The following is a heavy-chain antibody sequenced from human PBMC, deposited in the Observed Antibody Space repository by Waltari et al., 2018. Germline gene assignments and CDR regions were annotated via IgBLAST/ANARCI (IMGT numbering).Heavy chain of an antibody. D-gene: IGHD6-13*01. CDR2: IYYSGST. CDR1: GGSISSSSYY. CDR3: ARQRSSSWYLDAFDI. V-gene: IGHV4-39*01. Sequence: QLQLQESGPGLVKPSETLSLTCTVSGGSISSSSYYWGWIRQPPGKGLEWIGSIYYSGSTDYNPSLKSRVTISVDTSKNQFSLKLSSVTAADTAVYYCARQRSSSWYLDAFDIWGQGTMVTVSS. J-gene: IGHJ3*02.